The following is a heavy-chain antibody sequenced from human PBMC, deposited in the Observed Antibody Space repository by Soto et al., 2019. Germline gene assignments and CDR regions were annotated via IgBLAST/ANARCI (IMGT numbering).Heavy chain of an antibody. V-gene: IGHV4-59*01. CDR3: ARAPVTTWGYFDY. D-gene: IGHD4-17*01. CDR2: IYYSGST. J-gene: IGHJ4*02. CDR1: GGSISSYY. Sequence: PSETLSLTCTVSGGSISSYYWSWIRQPPGKGLEWIGYIYYSGSTNYNPSLKSRVTISVDTSKNQFSLKLSSVTAADTAVYYCARAPVTTWGYFDYWGQGTLVTVSS.